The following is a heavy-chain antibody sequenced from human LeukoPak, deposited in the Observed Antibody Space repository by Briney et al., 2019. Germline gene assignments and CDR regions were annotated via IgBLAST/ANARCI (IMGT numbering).Heavy chain of an antibody. CDR2: IYSGGST. CDR1: GFTVSSNY. CDR3: ARDRRYCSSTSCYFYYYGMDV. J-gene: IGHJ6*02. V-gene: IGHV3-53*04. Sequence: PGGSLRLSCAASGFTVSSNYMSWVRQAPGKGLERVSVIYSGGSTYYADSVKGRFTISRHNSKNTLYLQMNSLRAEDTAVYYCARDRRYCSSTSCYFYYYGMDVWGQGTTVTVSS. D-gene: IGHD2-2*01.